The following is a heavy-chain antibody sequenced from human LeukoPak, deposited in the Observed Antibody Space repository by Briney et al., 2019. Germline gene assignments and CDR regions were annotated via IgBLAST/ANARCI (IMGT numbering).Heavy chain of an antibody. Sequence: TGGSLRLSCAASGFTFSSYAMSWVRQAPGKGLEWVSAISGSGGSTYYADSVKGRFTISRDNSKNTLYLQMNSLRAEDTAVYYCAKEGPNYYDSSGASYYFDYWGQGTLVTVSS. D-gene: IGHD3-22*01. CDR3: AKEGPNYYDSSGASYYFDY. CDR1: GFTFSSYA. J-gene: IGHJ4*02. V-gene: IGHV3-23*01. CDR2: ISGSGGST.